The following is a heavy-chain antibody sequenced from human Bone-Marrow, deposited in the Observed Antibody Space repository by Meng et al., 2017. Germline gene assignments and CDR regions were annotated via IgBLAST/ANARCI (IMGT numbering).Heavy chain of an antibody. Sequence: SETLSLTCAVYGGSFSGYYWSWIRQPPGKGLEWIGDINHSGSTNYNPSLKSRVTISVDTSKNQFSLKLSSVTAADTAVYYCARGRYSSSWYVGYYYYYYGMDVWGQGTTVTVSS. CDR3: ARGRYSSSWYVGYYYYYYGMDV. CDR1: GGSFSGYY. CDR2: INHSGST. J-gene: IGHJ6*02. V-gene: IGHV4-34*01. D-gene: IGHD6-13*01.